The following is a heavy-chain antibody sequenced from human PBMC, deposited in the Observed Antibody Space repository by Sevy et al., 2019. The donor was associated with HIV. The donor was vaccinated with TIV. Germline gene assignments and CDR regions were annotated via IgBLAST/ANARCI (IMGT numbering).Heavy chain of an antibody. J-gene: IGHJ4*02. CDR3: AREGCTKPHDY. Sequence: GSLQISCAASGFTFSKYSMSWVRQPPGKGLEWVSTLSFGCGEINYADSVKGRFTISRDNSKSSVYLQMNNLRPEDTAVYYCAREGCTKPHDYWGQGTLVTVSS. CDR1: GFTFSKYS. D-gene: IGHD2-8*01. CDR2: LSFGCGEI. V-gene: IGHV3-23*01.